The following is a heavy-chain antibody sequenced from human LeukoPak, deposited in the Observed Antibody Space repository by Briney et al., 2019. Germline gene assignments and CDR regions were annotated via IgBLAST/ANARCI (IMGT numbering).Heavy chain of an antibody. CDR2: IGGNGDTS. Sequence: GGSLRLSCAASGFTFSNYAMHWVRQAPGKGLEYVSAIGGNGDTSYYADSVKGRFTISRDNSKNTVYLQMGSLRTEDMAVYYCATGHEYSYPYWGQGTLVTVSS. J-gene: IGHJ4*02. CDR1: GFTFSNYA. D-gene: IGHD5-18*01. CDR3: ATGHEYSYPY. V-gene: IGHV3-64*02.